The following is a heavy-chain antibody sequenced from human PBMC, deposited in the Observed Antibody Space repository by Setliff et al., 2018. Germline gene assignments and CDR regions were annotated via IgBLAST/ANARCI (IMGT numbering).Heavy chain of an antibody. CDR3: VRAPRYFDPTGSYFDY. Sequence: SETLSLTCKVSGDSMNSGVYYWAWIRQPPGKGLEWIGRIYSGGTTYYNSSLKSRVTISVDTSKSQFSLRLNSVTAADTAVYYCVRAPRYFDPTGSYFDYWGQGTMVTVSS. D-gene: IGHD3-9*01. CDR1: GDSMNSGVYY. CDR2: IYSGGTT. V-gene: IGHV4-39*07. J-gene: IGHJ4*02.